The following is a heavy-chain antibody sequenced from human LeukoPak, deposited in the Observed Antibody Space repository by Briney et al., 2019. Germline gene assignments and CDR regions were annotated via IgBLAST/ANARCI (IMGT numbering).Heavy chain of an antibody. CDR3: ARVVVVAATMIDP. Sequence: SETLSLTCAVSGYSISSGYYWGWIRQPPGKGLEWIGYIYYSGSTYYNPSLKSRVTISVDTSKNQFSLKLSSVTAADTAVYYCARVVVVAATMIDPWGQGTLVTVSS. CDR2: IYYSGST. V-gene: IGHV4-38-2*01. J-gene: IGHJ5*02. CDR1: GYSISSGYY. D-gene: IGHD2-15*01.